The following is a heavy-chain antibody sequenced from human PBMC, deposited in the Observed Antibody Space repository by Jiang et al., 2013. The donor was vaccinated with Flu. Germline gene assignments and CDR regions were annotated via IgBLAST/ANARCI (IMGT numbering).Heavy chain of an antibody. D-gene: IGHD3-22*01. CDR2: IVVGSGNT. Sequence: TSVKVSCKASGFTFISSAVQWVRQARGQRLEWIGWIVVGSGNTNYAQKFQERVTITRDMSTSTAYMELSSLRSEDTAVYYCAIVTYYYDSNSGYYPIPEGDYWGQGTLVTVSS. J-gene: IGHJ4*02. CDR3: AIVTYYYDSNSGYYPIPEGDY. V-gene: IGHV1-58*01. CDR1: GFTFISSA.